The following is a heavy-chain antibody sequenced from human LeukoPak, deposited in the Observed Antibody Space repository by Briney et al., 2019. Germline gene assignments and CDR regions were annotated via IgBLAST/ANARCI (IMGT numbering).Heavy chain of an antibody. V-gene: IGHV4-4*02. CDR3: AREYYYDSSGYYSHDAFDI. CDR2: IYHSGST. J-gene: IGHJ3*02. CDR1: GGSISSSNW. Sequence: PSETLSLTCAVSGGSISSSNWWSWVRQPPGKGLEWIGEIYHSGSTNYNPSLKSRVTISVDKSKNQFSLKLSSVTAADTAVYYCAREYYYDSSGYYSHDAFDIWGQGTMVTVSS. D-gene: IGHD3-22*01.